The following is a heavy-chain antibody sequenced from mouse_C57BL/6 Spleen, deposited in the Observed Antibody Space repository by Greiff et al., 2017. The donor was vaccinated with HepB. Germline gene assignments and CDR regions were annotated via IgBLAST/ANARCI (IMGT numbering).Heavy chain of an antibody. J-gene: IGHJ2*01. CDR3: ARGGGPIDY. D-gene: IGHD3-3*01. CDR2: INPNNGGT. V-gene: IGHV1-26*01. CDR1: GYTFTDYY. Sequence: VQLQQSGPELVKPGASVKISCKASGYTFTDYYMNWVKQSHGKSLEWIGDINPNNGGTSYNQKFKGKATLTVDKSSSTAYMELRSLTSEDSAVYYCARGGGPIDYWGQGTTLTVSS.